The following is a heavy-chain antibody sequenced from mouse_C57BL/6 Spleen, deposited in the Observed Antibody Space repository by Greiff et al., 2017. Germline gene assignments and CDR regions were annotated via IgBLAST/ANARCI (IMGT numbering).Heavy chain of an antibody. CDR2: IWTGGGT. J-gene: IGHJ4*01. Sequence: VKLMESGPGLVAPSQSLSITCTVSGFSLTSYAISWVRQPPGKGLEWLGVIWTGGGTNYNSALKSRLSISKDNSKSQVFLKMNSLQTDDTARYYCARNKYYYGSSYLFYAMDYWGQRTSGTVSS. CDR1: GFSLTSYA. V-gene: IGHV2-9-1*01. CDR3: ARNKYYYGSSYLFYAMDY. D-gene: IGHD1-1*01.